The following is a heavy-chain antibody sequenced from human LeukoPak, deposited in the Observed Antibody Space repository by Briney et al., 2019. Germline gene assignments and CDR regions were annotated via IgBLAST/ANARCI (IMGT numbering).Heavy chain of an antibody. V-gene: IGHV3-11*05. CDR3: VKEASKAFGIYTDDY. Sequence: GGSLRLSCAASGFTFSDYYMSWIRQAPGKGLEWVSYISSSSSYTNYADSVKGRFTISRDNAKNSLYLQMNSLRAEDTAVYYCVKEASKAFGIYTDDYWGQGTLVTVSS. J-gene: IGHJ4*02. CDR1: GFTFSDYY. D-gene: IGHD3-16*01. CDR2: ISSSSSYT.